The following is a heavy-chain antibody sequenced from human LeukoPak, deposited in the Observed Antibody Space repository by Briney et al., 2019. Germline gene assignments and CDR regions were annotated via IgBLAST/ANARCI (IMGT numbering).Heavy chain of an antibody. V-gene: IGHV3-7*01. D-gene: IGHD5-18*01. Sequence: GGSLRLSCAASGFTFSSYWMSWVRQAPGKGLEWVANIKQDGSEKYYVDSVKGRFTISRDNAKNSLYLQMNSLRAEDTAVYYCSRRGYSYGYGKFDYWGQGTLATVSS. J-gene: IGHJ4*02. CDR1: GFTFSSYW. CDR3: SRRGYSYGYGKFDY. CDR2: IKQDGSEK.